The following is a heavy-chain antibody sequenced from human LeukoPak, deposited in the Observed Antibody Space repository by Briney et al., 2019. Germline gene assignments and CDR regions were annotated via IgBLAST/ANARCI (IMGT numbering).Heavy chain of an antibody. CDR2: INHSGST. Sequence: SETLSLTCAVYGGSFSGYYWSWIRQPPGKGLEWIGEINHSGSTNYNPSLKSRVTISVDTSKNQFSLKLSSVTAADTAVYYCARETGTHWFDPWGQGTLVTVSS. CDR1: GGSFSGYY. V-gene: IGHV4-34*01. J-gene: IGHJ5*02. D-gene: IGHD1-7*01. CDR3: ARETGTHWFDP.